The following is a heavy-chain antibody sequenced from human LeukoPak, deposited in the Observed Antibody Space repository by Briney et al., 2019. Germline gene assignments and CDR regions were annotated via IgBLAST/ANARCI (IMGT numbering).Heavy chain of an antibody. CDR1: GFTFDDYA. CDR3: AKDGIPQAPYSSSWPDY. J-gene: IGHJ4*02. D-gene: IGHD6-13*01. Sequence: GRSLRLSCAASGFTFDDYAMHWVRQAPGKGLEWVSGISWNSGSIGYADSVKGRFTISRDNAKNSLYLQMNSLRAEDTALYYRAKDGIPQAPYSSSWPDYWGQGTLVTVSS. V-gene: IGHV3-9*01. CDR2: ISWNSGSI.